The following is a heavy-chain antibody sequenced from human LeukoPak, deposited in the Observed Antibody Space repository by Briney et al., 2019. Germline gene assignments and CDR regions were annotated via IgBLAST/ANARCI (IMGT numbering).Heavy chain of an antibody. Sequence: GGSLRLSCAASGFTFSSYWMHWVRQAPGKGLVWVSRINSDGSSTSYADSVKGRFTISRDHAKNTLYLQMNSLRAEDTAVYYCARDPTYDSSGYPYWYFDLWGRATLVPVSS. CDR1: GFTFSSYW. J-gene: IGHJ2*01. V-gene: IGHV3-74*01. CDR3: ARDPTYDSSGYPYWYFDL. CDR2: INSDGSST. D-gene: IGHD3-22*01.